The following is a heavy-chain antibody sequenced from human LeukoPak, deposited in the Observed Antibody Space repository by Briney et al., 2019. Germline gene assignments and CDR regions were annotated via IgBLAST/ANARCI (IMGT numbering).Heavy chain of an antibody. J-gene: IGHJ4*02. Sequence: GGSLRLSCAASGFIFSNYGMHWVRRAPGKRLEWVAVIWNDGSETFHADSVKGRFRIARDNSKNTLYLQMNSLRVEDTAIYFCAIIYGSGNYYGDWGQGTLVTVSS. V-gene: IGHV3-33*01. CDR3: AIIYGSGNYYGD. D-gene: IGHD3-10*01. CDR2: IWNDGSET. CDR1: GFIFSNYG.